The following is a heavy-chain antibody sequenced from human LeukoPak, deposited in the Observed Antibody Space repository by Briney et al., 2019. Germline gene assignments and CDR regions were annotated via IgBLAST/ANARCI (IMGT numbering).Heavy chain of an antibody. Sequence: PGGSLRLSCAASGFTFSSYGMHWVRQAPGKGLEWLAVIWNDGNKKHYVESVQGRFTISRDNSKDTLYLQMNSLRAEDTAVYFWARGSGGSGYNYWGDYWGQGTLVTASS. CDR3: ARGSGGSGYNYWGDY. CDR1: GFTFSSYG. J-gene: IGHJ4*02. V-gene: IGHV3-33*01. CDR2: IWNDGNKK. D-gene: IGHD5-24*01.